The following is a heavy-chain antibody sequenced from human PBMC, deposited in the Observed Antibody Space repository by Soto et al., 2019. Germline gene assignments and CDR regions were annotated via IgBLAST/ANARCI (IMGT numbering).Heavy chain of an antibody. J-gene: IGHJ4*02. CDR3: ARGRRYCSNGVCSCYLDY. V-gene: IGHV3-23*01. CDR1: GFTFSSYA. CDR2: ISGSGGST. Sequence: PGGSLRLSCAASGFTFSSYAMSWVRQAPGKGLEWVSAISGSGGSTYYADSVKGRFTISRDNAKNTLYLQINSLRAEDTAVYYCARGRRYCSNGVCSCYLDYWGQGTLVTVSS. D-gene: IGHD2-8*01.